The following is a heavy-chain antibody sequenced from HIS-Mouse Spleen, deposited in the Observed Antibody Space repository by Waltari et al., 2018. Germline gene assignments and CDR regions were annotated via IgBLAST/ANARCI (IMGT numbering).Heavy chain of an antibody. Sequence: QVQLQQWGAGLLKPSETLSLTCAVYGGSFSGYYWSWIRPPPGKGLEWIGEINHSGSTNYNPSLKSRVTISVDTSKNQFSLKLSSVTAADTAVYYCARGPIAAAGTRYFDLWGRGTLVTVSS. CDR3: ARGPIAAAGTRYFDL. CDR1: GGSFSGYY. D-gene: IGHD6-13*01. V-gene: IGHV4-34*01. CDR2: INHSGST. J-gene: IGHJ2*01.